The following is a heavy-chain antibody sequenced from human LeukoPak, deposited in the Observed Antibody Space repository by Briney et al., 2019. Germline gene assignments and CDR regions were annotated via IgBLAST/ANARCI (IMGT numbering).Heavy chain of an antibody. CDR1: GGSISSYY. CDR2: IYTSGST. D-gene: IGHD3-10*01. V-gene: IGHV4-4*07. Sequence: SETLSLTCTVSGGSISSYYWSWIRQPAGKGLEWIGRIYTSGSTNYNPSLKSRVTMSVDTSKNQFSLKLSFVTAADTAVYYCARDEGFYGSGSFLYGFDPWGQGTLVTVSS. J-gene: IGHJ5*02. CDR3: ARDEGFYGSGSFLYGFDP.